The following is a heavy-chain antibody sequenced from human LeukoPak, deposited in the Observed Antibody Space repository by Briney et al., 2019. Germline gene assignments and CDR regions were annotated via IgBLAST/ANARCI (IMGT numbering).Heavy chain of an antibody. CDR2: INHSGST. Sequence: GSLRLSCAASGFTFSDYYMSWIRQPPGKGLEWIGEINHSGSTNYNPSLKSRVTISVDTSKNQFSLKLSSVTAADTAVYYCARGREEQWLEKGGYYFDYWGQGTLVTVSS. J-gene: IGHJ4*02. D-gene: IGHD6-19*01. CDR1: GFTFSDYY. V-gene: IGHV4-34*01. CDR3: ARGREEQWLEKGGYYFDY.